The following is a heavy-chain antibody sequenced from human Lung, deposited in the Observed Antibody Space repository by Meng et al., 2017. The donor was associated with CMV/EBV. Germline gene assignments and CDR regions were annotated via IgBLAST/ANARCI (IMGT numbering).Heavy chain of an antibody. CDR1: GLTFSSYD. CDR2: ITSDGNDK. J-gene: IGHJ4*02. Sequence: GESLKIPCVVSGLTFSSYDIHWVRQAPGKGLEWVALITSDGNDKYYADSVKGRFTISRDNSKNTLYLQMHSLGGDDTAVYYCAGQYSTTYSFYFDYWGQGXLVTVSS. D-gene: IGHD2-2*01. V-gene: IGHV3-30*02. CDR3: AGQYSTTYSFYFDY.